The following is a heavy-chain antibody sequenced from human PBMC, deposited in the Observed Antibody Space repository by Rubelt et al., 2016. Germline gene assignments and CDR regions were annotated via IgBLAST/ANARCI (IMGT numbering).Heavy chain of an antibody. J-gene: IGHJ3*02. D-gene: IGHD2-15*01. V-gene: IGHV4-59*08. Sequence: QVQLQESGPGLVKPSETLSLTCTVSGGSISSYYWSWIRQPPGKGLEWFGGIYYIGSTSSNPPLKSRVTISVETSKNQFSLKLSSVTAADTAVYYCARHHRHTRVVAARKGLGAFDIWGQGTMVTVSS. CDR2: IYYIGST. CDR3: ARHHRHTRVVAARKGLGAFDI. CDR1: GGSISSYY.